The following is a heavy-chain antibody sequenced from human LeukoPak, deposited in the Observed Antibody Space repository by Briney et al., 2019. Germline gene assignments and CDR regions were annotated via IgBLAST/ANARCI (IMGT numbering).Heavy chain of an antibody. Sequence: GGSLRLSCAASGFTFRSYAMSWVRQAPGKGLEWVSGITGSGGATYYADSVKGRFTISRDNSKNTLYLQVDTLRADDTAVYYCAKPLYDLWNTYFFDYWGRGTLVTVSS. V-gene: IGHV3-23*01. CDR3: AKPLYDLWNTYFFDY. J-gene: IGHJ4*02. D-gene: IGHD3-3*01. CDR2: ITGSGGAT. CDR1: GFTFRSYA.